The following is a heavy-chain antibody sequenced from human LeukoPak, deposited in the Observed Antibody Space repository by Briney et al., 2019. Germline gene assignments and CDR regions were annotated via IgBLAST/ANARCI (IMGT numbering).Heavy chain of an antibody. Sequence: SGTLSLTCAVSGGSISSSNWWSWVRQPPGKGLEWIGEIYHSGSTNYNPSLKSRVTISVDKSKSQFSLKLSSVTAADTAVYYCARVYGDYVAEYFQHWGQGTLVTVSS. CDR1: GGSISSSNW. V-gene: IGHV4-4*02. CDR3: ARVYGDYVAEYFQH. D-gene: IGHD4-17*01. CDR2: IYHSGST. J-gene: IGHJ1*01.